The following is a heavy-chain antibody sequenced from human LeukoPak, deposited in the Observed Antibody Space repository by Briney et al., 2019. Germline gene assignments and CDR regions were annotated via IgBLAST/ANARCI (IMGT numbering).Heavy chain of an antibody. CDR3: TRTTYYYDSSGRYYYYYGMDV. D-gene: IGHD3-22*01. CDR1: GFIFRNAW. Sequence: GGSLRLSCAASGFIFRNAWMSWVRQAPGKGLEWVGRIKSNSDGGTTDFAAPVTGRFTISRDDSKNTLYLLINSLKTEDTAVYYCTRTTYYYDSSGRYYYYYGMDVWGQGTTVTVSS. CDR2: IKSNSDGGTT. V-gene: IGHV3-15*01. J-gene: IGHJ6*02.